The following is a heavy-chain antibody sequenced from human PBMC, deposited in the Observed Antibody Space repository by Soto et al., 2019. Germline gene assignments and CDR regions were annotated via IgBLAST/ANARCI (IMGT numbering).Heavy chain of an antibody. CDR2: IYYSGST. V-gene: IGHV4-61*01. D-gene: IGHD1-7*01. Sequence: ETLSLTCTVSGGSVSSGSYYWSWIRQPPGKGLEWIGYIYYSGSTNYNPSLKSRVTISVDTSKNQFSLKLSSVTAADTAVYYCARGTGTTLIDYWGQGTLVTVSS. CDR1: GGSVSSGSYY. CDR3: ARGTGTTLIDY. J-gene: IGHJ4*02.